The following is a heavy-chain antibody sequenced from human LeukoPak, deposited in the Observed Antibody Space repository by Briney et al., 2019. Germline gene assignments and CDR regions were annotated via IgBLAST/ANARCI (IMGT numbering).Heavy chain of an antibody. CDR3: ARGGYYFWSGSLPYNWFDP. CDR1: GGSFSGYY. J-gene: IGHJ5*02. V-gene: IGHV4-34*01. D-gene: IGHD3-3*01. Sequence: SETLSLTCAVYGGSFSGYYWSWIRQPPGKGLEWIGEINHSGSTNYNPSLKSRVTISVETSKKQFSLKLRCVTAEDTAVYYCARGGYYFWSGSLPYNWFDPWGQGTLVTVSS. CDR2: INHSGST.